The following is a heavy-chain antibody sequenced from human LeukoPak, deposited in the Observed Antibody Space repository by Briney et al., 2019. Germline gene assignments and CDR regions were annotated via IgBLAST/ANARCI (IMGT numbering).Heavy chain of an antibody. CDR2: IGDNGGDT. D-gene: IGHD2-21*01. CDR3: GGDWKLDY. CDR1: GFTFNNFA. V-gene: IGHV3-23*01. Sequence: GGSLRLSCAASGFTFNNFAMSWVRQAPGKGLEWVSAIGDNGGDTKYAASVKGRFTIYRDNSGNTLYLQMNSLRVEDTAMYYCGGDWKLDYWGQGTLVTVSS. J-gene: IGHJ4*02.